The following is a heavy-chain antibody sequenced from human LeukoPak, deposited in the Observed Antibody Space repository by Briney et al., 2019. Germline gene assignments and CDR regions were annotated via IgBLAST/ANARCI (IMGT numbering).Heavy chain of an antibody. CDR3: AKDQYGEAFDI. CDR1: GFTFRSYA. J-gene: IGHJ3*02. CDR2: ISGSGSAT. D-gene: IGHD4-17*01. Sequence: GGSLRLSCAASGFTFRSYAMNWARQAPGKGLEWVSAISGSGSATYYADSVKGRFTISRDNSKNTLYLQMNSLRAEDTAVYYCAKDQYGEAFDIWGPGTMVTVSS. V-gene: IGHV3-23*01.